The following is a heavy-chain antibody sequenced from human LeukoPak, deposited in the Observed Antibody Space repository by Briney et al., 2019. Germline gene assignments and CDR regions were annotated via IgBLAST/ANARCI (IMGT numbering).Heavy chain of an antibody. CDR3: AKESAYCGSDCRSLSDY. J-gene: IGHJ4*02. CDR1: GFTFSSYA. V-gene: IGHV3-30-3*01. Sequence: GGPLRLSCAASGFTFSSYAMHWVRQAPGKGLEWVAVISYDGSNKYYADSVKGRFTIPRDNSKNTLYLQMNSLRAEDTAVYYCAKESAYCGSDCRSLSDYWGQGTLVTVSS. CDR2: ISYDGSNK. D-gene: IGHD2-21*02.